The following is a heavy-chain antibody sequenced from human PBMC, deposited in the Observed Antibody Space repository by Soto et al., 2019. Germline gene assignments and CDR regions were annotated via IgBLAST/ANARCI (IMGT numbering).Heavy chain of an antibody. CDR1: GYTFTSYA. V-gene: IGHV1-3*01. CDR3: ARDPDGPMIAFDI. CDR2: INAGNGNT. Sequence: GASVKVSCKASGYTFTSYAMHWVRQAPGQRLEWMGRINAGNGNTKYSQKFQGRVTITRDTSASTAYMELSSLRSEDTAVYYCARDPDGPMIAFDIWGQGTMVTVSS. D-gene: IGHD3-16*01. J-gene: IGHJ3*02.